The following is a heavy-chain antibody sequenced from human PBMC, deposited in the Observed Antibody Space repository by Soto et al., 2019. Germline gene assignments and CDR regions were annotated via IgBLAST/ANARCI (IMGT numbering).Heavy chain of an antibody. CDR2: INPSGGST. CDR3: ARDRRGYGDYVYYFDY. V-gene: IGHV1-46*01. J-gene: IGHJ4*02. CDR1: GYTFTSYY. D-gene: IGHD4-17*01. Sequence: QVQLVQSGAEVKKPGASVKVSCKASGYTFTSYYMHWVRQAPGQGLEWMGIINPSGGSTSYAQKFQGTVTMTRVTSTSTVYMELSSLRSEDTAVYYCARDRRGYGDYVYYFDYWGQGTLVTVSS.